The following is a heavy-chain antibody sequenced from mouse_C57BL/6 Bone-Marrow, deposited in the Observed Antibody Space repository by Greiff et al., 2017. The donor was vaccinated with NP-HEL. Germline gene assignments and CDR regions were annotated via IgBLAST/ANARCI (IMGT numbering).Heavy chain of an antibody. V-gene: IGHV1-81*01. Sequence: QVQLQQSGAELARPGASVKLSCKASGYTFTSYGISWVKQRTGQGLEWIGEIYPRSGNTYYNEKFKGKATLTADKSYSTAYMELRSLTSEDSAVYFCARRMLLTDFDYWGQGTTLTVSS. J-gene: IGHJ2*01. CDR2: IYPRSGNT. D-gene: IGHD1-1*01. CDR1: GYTFTSYG. CDR3: ARRMLLTDFDY.